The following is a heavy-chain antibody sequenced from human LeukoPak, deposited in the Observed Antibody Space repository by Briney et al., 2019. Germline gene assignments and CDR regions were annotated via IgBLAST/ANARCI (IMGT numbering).Heavy chain of an antibody. CDR3: ARLPQKYSRNRAGGSFDY. CDR1: GGSISSSSYY. CDR2: IYYSGST. Sequence: SETLSLTCTVSGGSISSSSYYWGWIRQPPGKGLEWIGSIYYSGSTYYNPSLKSRVTISVDTSKNQFSLKLSSVTAADTAVCYCARLPQKYSRNRAGGSFDYWGQGTLVTVSS. J-gene: IGHJ4*02. D-gene: IGHD6-6*01. V-gene: IGHV4-39*01.